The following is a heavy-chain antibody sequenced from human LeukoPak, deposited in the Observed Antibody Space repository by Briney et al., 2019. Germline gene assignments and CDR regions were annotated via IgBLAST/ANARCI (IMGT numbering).Heavy chain of an antibody. CDR1: GFTFSSYG. D-gene: IGHD3-10*01. CDR2: ISYDGSNK. V-gene: IGHV3-30*03. J-gene: IGHJ4*02. CDR3: ARTHYGSGSYTHFDY. Sequence: QAGGSLRLSCAASGFTFSSYGMHWVRQAPGKGLEWVAVISYDGSNKYYADSVKGRFTISRDNSKNTLYLQMNSLRAEDTAVYYCARTHYGSGSYTHFDYWGQGTLVTVSS.